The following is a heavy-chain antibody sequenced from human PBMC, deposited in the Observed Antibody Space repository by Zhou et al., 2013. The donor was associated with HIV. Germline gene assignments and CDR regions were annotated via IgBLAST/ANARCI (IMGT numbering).Heavy chain of an antibody. CDR3: AKGISSATFVEQDN. Sequence: EVQLLESGGNLVQPGGSLRLSCAASGFTFSSYAMSWVRQAPGTGLEWVSGIRGSGSRGSPTYYADSVKGRFTISRDNSKNTLSLQMNSLRAEDTAVYYCAKGISSATFVEQDNWGQGTLVTVSS. J-gene: IGHJ4*02. D-gene: IGHD2-15*01. CDR2: IRGSGSRGSPT. CDR1: GFTFSSYA. V-gene: IGHV3-23*01.